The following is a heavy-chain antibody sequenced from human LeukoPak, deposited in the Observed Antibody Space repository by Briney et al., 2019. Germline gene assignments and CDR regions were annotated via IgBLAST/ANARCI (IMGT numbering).Heavy chain of an antibody. V-gene: IGHV3-7*03. D-gene: IGHD6-13*01. J-gene: IGHJ6*02. CDR1: GFMFSSNW. CDR3: ARDWYVAADGKVSGMDV. CDR2: IKQDGSEK. Sequence: GGSLRLSCAASGFMFSSNWMSWVRLAPGKGLEWVANIKQDGSEKYYVDSVKGRFTISRDNAKNSLYLQMNSLRAEDTAVYYCARDWYVAADGKVSGMDVWGQGTTVTVSS.